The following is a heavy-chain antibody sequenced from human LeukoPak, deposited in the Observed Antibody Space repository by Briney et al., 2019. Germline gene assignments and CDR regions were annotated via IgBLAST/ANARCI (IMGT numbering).Heavy chain of an antibody. J-gene: IGHJ6*02. V-gene: IGHV4-31*03. CDR2: IYYSGST. CDR3: ARDEVSDYYYYGMDV. CDR1: GGSISSGGYY. Sequence: PSETLSLTCTVSGGSISSGGYYWSWIRQHPGKGLERIGYIYYSGSTYYNPSLKSRVTISVDTSKNQFSLKLSSVTAADTAVYYCARDEVSDYYYYGMDVWGQGTTVTVSS.